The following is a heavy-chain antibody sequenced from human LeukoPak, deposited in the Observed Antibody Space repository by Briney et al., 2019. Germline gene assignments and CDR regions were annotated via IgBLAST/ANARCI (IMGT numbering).Heavy chain of an antibody. Sequence: PGGSLRLSCAASGFTFSSYGMHWVRQAPGKGLEWVAVISYDGSNKYYADSVKGRFTISRDNSKNTLYLQMNSLRAEDTAVYYCAKSGVHYYGSGSFLDYWGQGTLVTVSS. CDR2: ISYDGSNK. D-gene: IGHD3-10*01. CDR3: AKSGVHYYGSGSFLDY. J-gene: IGHJ4*02. CDR1: GFTFSSYG. V-gene: IGHV3-30*18.